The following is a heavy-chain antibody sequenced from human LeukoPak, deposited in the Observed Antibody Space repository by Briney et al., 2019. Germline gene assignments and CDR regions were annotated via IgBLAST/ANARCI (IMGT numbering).Heavy chain of an antibody. D-gene: IGHD1-26*01. V-gene: IGHV3-21*01. CDR1: GFTFSIYV. CDR2: ISSSSSYI. J-gene: IGHJ4*02. CDR3: ARDRWVIVGAEGE. Sequence: GGSLRLSCAASGFTFSIYVMNWVRQAPGKGLEWVSSISSSSSYIYYADSVKGRFTISRDNAKNSLYLQMNSLRAEDTAVYYCARDRWVIVGAEGEWGQGTLVTVSS.